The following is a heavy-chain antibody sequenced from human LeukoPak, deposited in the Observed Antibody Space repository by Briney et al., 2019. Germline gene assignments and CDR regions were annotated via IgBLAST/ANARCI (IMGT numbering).Heavy chain of an antibody. CDR2: TNPNSGGT. CDR3: ARSIAPAGHCDY. J-gene: IGHJ4*02. D-gene: IGHD6-13*01. CDR1: GYTFTGYY. V-gene: IGHV1-2*02. Sequence: ASVKVSCLASGYTFTGYYMHWERPAPAQGGEWMEWTNPNSGGTNHAQKCQGRVTMTRETSISTAYMELSRLRSDDTAVYYCARSIAPAGHCDYWGQGTLVTVPS.